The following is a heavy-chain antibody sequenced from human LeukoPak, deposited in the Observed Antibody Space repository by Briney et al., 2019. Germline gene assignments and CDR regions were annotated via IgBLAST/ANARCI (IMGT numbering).Heavy chain of an antibody. CDR3: AREFYGDAGGFAY. Sequence: PSETLSLTCAVSGGSISSSSYYWGWIRQPPGKGLEWIGSIYDSGSTYYNPSLRSRVTISVDTSKNQFSLKLSSVTAADTAVYYCAREFYGDAGGFAYWGEGTLVTVPS. V-gene: IGHV4-39*02. D-gene: IGHD4-17*01. J-gene: IGHJ4*02. CDR1: GGSISSSSYY. CDR2: IYDSGST.